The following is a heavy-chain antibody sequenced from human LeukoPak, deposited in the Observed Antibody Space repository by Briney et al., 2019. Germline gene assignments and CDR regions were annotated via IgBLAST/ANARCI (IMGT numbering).Heavy chain of an antibody. D-gene: IGHD1-26*01. J-gene: IGHJ5*02. V-gene: IGHV1-69*05. CDR3: ATRSYYSSLTLDP. Sequence: ASVKVSCKASGGTFSSYVINWVRQAPGQELEWMGGIIVIFGTANYAQKFQGRVTVTTDKSTSTAYMELSSLRSEDTAVYYCATRSYYSSLTLDPWGQATLVTVSS. CDR1: GGTFSSYV. CDR2: IIVIFGTA.